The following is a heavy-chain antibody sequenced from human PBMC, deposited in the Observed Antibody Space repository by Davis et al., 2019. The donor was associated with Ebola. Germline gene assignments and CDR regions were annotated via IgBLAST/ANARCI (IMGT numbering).Heavy chain of an antibody. J-gene: IGHJ4*02. CDR3: AKHEGFLTGYFDH. V-gene: IGHV3-23*01. CDR2: IGGSGFNT. Sequence: PGGSLRLSCAASAFTFDDYAMSWVRQAPGKGLEWVSSIGGSGFNTFYANSVKGRFTISRDNSRNTVSLQMNSLRAEDTAVYYCAKHEGFLTGYFDHWGQGALVTVSS. D-gene: IGHD3-9*01. CDR1: AFTFDDYA.